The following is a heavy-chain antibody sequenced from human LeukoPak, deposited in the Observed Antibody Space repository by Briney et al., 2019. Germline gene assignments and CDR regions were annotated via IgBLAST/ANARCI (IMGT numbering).Heavy chain of an antibody. CDR2: IYYSGST. D-gene: IGHD2-2*01. Sequence: PGGSLRLSCAASGFTFSNAWMNWVRQPPGKGLEWIGSIYYSGSTYYNPSLKSRVTISVDTSKNQFSLKLSSVTAADTAVYYCARHLIVVVPAAPYYYGMDVWGQGTTVTVSS. CDR1: GFTFSNAW. CDR3: ARHLIVVVPAAPYYYGMDV. V-gene: IGHV4-39*01. J-gene: IGHJ6*02.